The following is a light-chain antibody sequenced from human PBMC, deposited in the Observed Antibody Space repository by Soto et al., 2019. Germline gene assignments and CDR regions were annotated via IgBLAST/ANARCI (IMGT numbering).Light chain of an antibody. CDR2: AAS. CDR3: QQYNSYSPGT. CDR1: QGISSY. Sequence: AIRMTQSPSSLSASTGDRVTITCRASQGISSYLAWYQQKPGKAPKLLIYAASTLQSGVPSRFSGSGSGTDFTLTISSLQPEDFATYYCQQYNSYSPGTFGQGTKVDI. J-gene: IGKJ1*01. V-gene: IGKV1-8*01.